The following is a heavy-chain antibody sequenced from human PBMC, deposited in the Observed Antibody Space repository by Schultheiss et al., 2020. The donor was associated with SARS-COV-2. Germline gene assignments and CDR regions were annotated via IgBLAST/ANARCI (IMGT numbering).Heavy chain of an antibody. V-gene: IGHV3-11*01. Sequence: GGSLRLSCAASGFTFSDYYMSWIRQAPGKGLEWVSYISSSGSTIYYADSVKGRFTISRDNAKNSLYLQMNSLRAEDTAVYYCAGSYYDFWSGYSNWGQGTLVTVSS. CDR3: AGSYYDFWSGYSN. CDR1: GFTFSDYY. D-gene: IGHD3-3*01. CDR2: ISSSGSTI. J-gene: IGHJ4*02.